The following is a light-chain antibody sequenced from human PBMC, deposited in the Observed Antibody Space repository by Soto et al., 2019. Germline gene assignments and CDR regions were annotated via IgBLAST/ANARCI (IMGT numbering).Light chain of an antibody. CDR3: QQSYTTPLT. Sequence: DIQMTPSPSAMSASVGDRVTISCGPRQNIMSYLNWYQHRPGKSPKVLIYDASTLQNGVPSRFSGSGSGTDFTLTIDGLQPEDFATYYCQQSYTTPLTFGGGTKWIS. J-gene: IGKJ4*01. CDR2: DAS. V-gene: IGKV1-39*01. CDR1: QNIMSY.